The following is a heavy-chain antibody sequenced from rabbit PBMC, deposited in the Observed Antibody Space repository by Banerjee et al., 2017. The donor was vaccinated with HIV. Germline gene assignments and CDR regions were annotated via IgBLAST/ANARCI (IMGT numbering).Heavy chain of an antibody. J-gene: IGHJ3*01. CDR2: IYAGSDGNT. V-gene: IGHV1S40*01. D-gene: IGHD1-1*01. Sequence: QSLEESGGGLVKPGGSLTLTCTASGFDLSSYYYMCWVRQAPGKGLEWIACIYAGSDGNTYYASWAKGRFTISKTSSTTVTLQMTSLTAADTATYFCARSGSGGLSRGMDLWGQGTLVTVS. CDR1: GFDLSSYYY. CDR3: ARSGSGGLSRGMDL.